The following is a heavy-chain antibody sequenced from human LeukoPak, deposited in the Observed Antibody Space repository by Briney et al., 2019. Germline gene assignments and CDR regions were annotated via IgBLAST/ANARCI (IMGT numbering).Heavy chain of an antibody. V-gene: IGHV3-21*03. CDR2: ITSSSNYI. CDR3: ARDCWDYGSGSYCGVDY. CDR1: GFTFSSYN. J-gene: IGHJ4*02. Sequence: GGSLRLSCAASGFTFSSYNMNWVRQAPGKGVEWVSPITSSSNYIYYADSVKGRFTISRDNAKNSLYLQMNRLRAEDTTVYYCARDCWDYGSGSYCGVDYWGQGTLVTVSS. D-gene: IGHD3-10*01.